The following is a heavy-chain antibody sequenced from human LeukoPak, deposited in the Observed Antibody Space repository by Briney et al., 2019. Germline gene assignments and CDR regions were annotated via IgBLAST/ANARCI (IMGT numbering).Heavy chain of an antibody. D-gene: IGHD6-13*01. CDR1: GYTFTGYY. CDR2: INPHSGDT. Sequence: ASVKVSCKASGYTFTGYYIHWVRRAPGQGLEWVGWINPHSGDTNYAQNFQGRVTMTRDTSISTAYLELSRLRSDDTAVYYCARGKQQLVRYYYYMDVWGKGTTVTISS. V-gene: IGHV1-2*02. J-gene: IGHJ6*03. CDR3: ARGKQQLVRYYYYMDV.